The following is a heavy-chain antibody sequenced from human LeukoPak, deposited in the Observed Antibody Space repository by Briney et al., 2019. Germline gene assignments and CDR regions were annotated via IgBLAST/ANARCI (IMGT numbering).Heavy chain of an antibody. D-gene: IGHD1-26*01. CDR2: ISTDGSST. CDR1: GFTFRSYW. CDR3: ARVVVGAWSLDAFDM. J-gene: IGHJ3*02. V-gene: IGHV3-74*01. Sequence: GGSLRLSCAASGFTFRSYWMHWVRQAPGKGLVWVSHISTDGSSTSYADSVKGRFTISRDNAKNTLYLQMNSLRAEDTAVHYCARVVVGAWSLDAFDMWGQGTMVTVSS.